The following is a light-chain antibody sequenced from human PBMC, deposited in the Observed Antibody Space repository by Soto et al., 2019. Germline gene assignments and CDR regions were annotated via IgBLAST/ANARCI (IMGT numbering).Light chain of an antibody. CDR2: GAS. CDR1: QSVSSTY. Sequence: ESVLTQSAGTLSVSPGERATLSCRASQSVSSTYLAWYQQKPGQAPRLLIYGASNRATGIPDRFSGSGSGTDFTLTISRLEPEDFAVYYCQQYGSSPQTFGQGTKV. CDR3: QQYGSSPQT. J-gene: IGKJ1*01. V-gene: IGKV3-20*01.